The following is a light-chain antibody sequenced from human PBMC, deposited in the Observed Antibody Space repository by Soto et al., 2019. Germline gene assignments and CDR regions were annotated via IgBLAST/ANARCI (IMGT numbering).Light chain of an antibody. Sequence: QSVLXQPASVSGSPGQSITISCTGTSSDVGAYNYVSWYQQHPGKAPKLMIYDVSNRPSGVSNRFSGSKSGNTASLTISGLQAEDEADYYCSSHTRRNTRVFGTGTKVTVL. CDR2: DVS. J-gene: IGLJ1*01. CDR3: SSHTRRNTRV. CDR1: SSDVGAYNY. V-gene: IGLV2-14*01.